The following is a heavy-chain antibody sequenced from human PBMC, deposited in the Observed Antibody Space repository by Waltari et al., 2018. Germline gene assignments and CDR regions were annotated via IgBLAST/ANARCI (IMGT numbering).Heavy chain of an antibody. CDR3: ARQGYSGSSLTYDY. J-gene: IGHJ4*02. CDR1: GFTFTSYG. Sequence: QVQLVESGGGVVQPGRSLRLSCAASGFTFTSYGMHWVRQAPGKGLEWVAVMWYDGSNQYYADSVKCRFTISRDISKSTLYLQMNSLGPQDTAVYYCARQGYSGSSLTYDYWGQGTLVTVSS. CDR2: MWYDGSNQ. D-gene: IGHD6-13*01. V-gene: IGHV3-33*01.